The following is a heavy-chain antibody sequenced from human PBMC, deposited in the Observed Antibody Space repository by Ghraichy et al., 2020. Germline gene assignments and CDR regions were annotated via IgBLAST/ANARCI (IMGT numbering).Heavy chain of an antibody. V-gene: IGHV3-33*01. CDR2: IWYDGSNK. D-gene: IGHD2-2*01. CDR3: ARVREGEDSDDIVIVAAAHYYSGMDV. Sequence: GGSLRLSCAASGFTFRSYGMHWVRQAPGKGLEWVAVIWYDGSNKYYADSVKGRFTISRDNSKNTLYLQMNSLRAEDTAVYYCARVREGEDSDDIVIVAAAHYYSGMDVWGQGTTVTVAS. CDR1: GFTFRSYG. J-gene: IGHJ6*02.